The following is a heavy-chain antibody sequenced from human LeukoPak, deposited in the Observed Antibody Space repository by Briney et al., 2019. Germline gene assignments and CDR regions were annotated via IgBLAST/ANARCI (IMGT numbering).Heavy chain of an antibody. Sequence: QPGGSLRLSCAASGFTFSSYWMSWVRQAPGKGLEWVANIKQDGSEKYYVDSVKGRFTISRDNAKNSLYLQMNSLRAEDTAVYYCARDRNYDEGWFDPWGQGTLVTVSS. CDR3: ARDRNYDEGWFDP. D-gene: IGHD1-7*01. V-gene: IGHV3-7*01. CDR1: GFTFSSYW. CDR2: IKQDGSEK. J-gene: IGHJ5*02.